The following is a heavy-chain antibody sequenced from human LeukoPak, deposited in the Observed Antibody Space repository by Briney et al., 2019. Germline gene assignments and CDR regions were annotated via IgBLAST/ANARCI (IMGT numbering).Heavy chain of an antibody. Sequence: GSLRLSCAASGFTFSNNAMSWVRQAPGKGLEWVSATSTSGGRAYYADSVKGRFTISRDNSKNTLYLQMDSLRADDTAVYYCARYSGSYYYPPAWDLWGQGTLATVSS. CDR3: ARYSGSYYYPPAWDL. CDR2: TSTSGGRA. J-gene: IGHJ4*02. V-gene: IGHV3-23*01. CDR1: GFTFSNNA. D-gene: IGHD1-26*01.